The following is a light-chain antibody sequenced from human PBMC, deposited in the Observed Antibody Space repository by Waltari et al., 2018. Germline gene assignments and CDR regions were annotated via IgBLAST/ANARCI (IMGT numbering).Light chain of an antibody. Sequence: QSVLTQPPSVSGAPGQRVTLSCSWPKSNLGADFDVHWYQQVPGTAPKLLLHSFSNRPSGVSDRFSGFKSGASASLVITGLQAEDEAMYYCQSYDTTLSAVVFGGGTRLTV. V-gene: IGLV1-40*01. CDR2: SFS. J-gene: IGLJ2*01. CDR3: QSYDTTLSAVV. CDR1: KSNLGADFD.